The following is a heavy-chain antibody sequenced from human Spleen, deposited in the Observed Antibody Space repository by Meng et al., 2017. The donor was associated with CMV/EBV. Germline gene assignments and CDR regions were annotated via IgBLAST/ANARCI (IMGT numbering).Heavy chain of an antibody. J-gene: IGHJ6*02. Sequence: GESLKISCAASGFTFSSYSMNWVRQAPGKGLEWVANIKQDGSEKYYVDSVKGRFTISRDNAESSLFLQMNSLRAEDTAVYYCARVATVFGLFNGVDVWGQGTTVTVSS. D-gene: IGHD3/OR15-3a*01. CDR1: GFTFSSYS. CDR2: IKQDGSEK. CDR3: ARVATVFGLFNGVDV. V-gene: IGHV3-7*04.